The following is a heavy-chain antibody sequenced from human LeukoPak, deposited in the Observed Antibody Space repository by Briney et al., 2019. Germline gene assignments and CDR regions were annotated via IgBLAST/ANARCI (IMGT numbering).Heavy chain of an antibody. Sequence: GGSLRLSCAASGFTFSTSWMTWVRQALGKELEWLGNINEDGTIKNYVDSVKGRFTTSRDNAKNSLFLQMLSLRADDTAVYYCARDSGYNAFDIWGLGTMVTVSS. CDR3: ARDSGYNAFDI. CDR2: INEDGTIK. V-gene: IGHV3-7*01. J-gene: IGHJ3*02. CDR1: GFTFSTSW. D-gene: IGHD5-18*01.